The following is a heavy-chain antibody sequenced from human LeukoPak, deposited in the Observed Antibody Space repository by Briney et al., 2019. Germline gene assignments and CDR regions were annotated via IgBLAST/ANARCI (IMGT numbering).Heavy chain of an antibody. CDR1: GYTFTGYY. CDR3: ARVKYCGGGSCYGTWDYYYYMDV. J-gene: IGHJ6*03. CDR2: INPNSGGT. V-gene: IGHV1-2*02. Sequence: ASVKVSCKASGYTFTGYYMHWVRQAPGQGLEWMGWINPNSGGTNYAQKFQGRVTMTRDTSISTAYMELSRLRSDDTAVYYCARVKYCGGGSCYGTWDYYYYMDVWGKGTTVTVSS. D-gene: IGHD2-15*01.